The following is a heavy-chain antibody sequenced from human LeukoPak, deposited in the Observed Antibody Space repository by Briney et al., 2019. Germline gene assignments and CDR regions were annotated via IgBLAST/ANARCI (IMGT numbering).Heavy chain of an antibody. J-gene: IGHJ4*02. D-gene: IGHD2-15*01. CDR1: GFKFSYYL. V-gene: IGHV3-7*01. Sequence: PGGSLRLSCAASGFKFSYYLMTWVRQAPGKGLEWLANIKESGSEKYYVDSVKGRFTISRDNTDDLVYLQMNSLRVEDTAVYYCARGWGEKGRCRGGTCNNPQFDYWGQGILVTVSS. CDR3: ARGWGEKGRCRGGTCNNPQFDY. CDR2: IKESGSEK.